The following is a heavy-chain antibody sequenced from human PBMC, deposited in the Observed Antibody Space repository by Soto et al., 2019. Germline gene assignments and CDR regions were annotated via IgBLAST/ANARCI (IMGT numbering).Heavy chain of an antibody. J-gene: IGHJ4*02. V-gene: IGHV1-18*04. CDR3: GYVGGYSTGDYSFDL. CDR2: ISTYNENI. D-gene: IGHD5-18*01. CDR1: GSTFTSNG. Sequence: ASVKVSCKVSGSTFTSNGIGWGRQAPGQGPEWLGWISTYNENIDSAPKLEDRLTMTTDRSTTTVYMELRNLESDDTALYYCGYVGGYSTGDYSFDLWGQGTPVTVSS.